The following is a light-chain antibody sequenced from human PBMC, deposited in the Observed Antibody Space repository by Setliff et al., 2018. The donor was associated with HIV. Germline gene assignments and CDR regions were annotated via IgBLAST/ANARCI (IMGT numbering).Light chain of an antibody. CDR3: CSYASGSTSLFV. J-gene: IGLJ1*01. CDR2: EVS. Sequence: QSALAQPASVSGSPGQSITISCTGTSTDVGTYNLVSWYQQHPGKARKVMIYEVSKRHSGISNRFAGSKSGNTASLTISGLQPEDESDYYCCSYASGSTSLFVFGTGTKVTVL. CDR1: STDVGTYNL. V-gene: IGLV2-23*02.